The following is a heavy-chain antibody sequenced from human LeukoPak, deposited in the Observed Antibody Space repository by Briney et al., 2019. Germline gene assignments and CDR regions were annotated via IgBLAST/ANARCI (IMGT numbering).Heavy chain of an antibody. CDR1: GFTFSSYA. D-gene: IGHD2-15*01. Sequence: PGGSLRLSCAASGFTFSSYAMSWVRHATGKGLEWVSTIGGRDGGTYYADSVKGRFTVSRDNSKDTLYLQVNSLRAEDTAVYYCAKLGYCSGGSCYRWLDPWGQGTLVTVSS. J-gene: IGHJ5*02. CDR2: IGGRDGGT. CDR3: AKLGYCSGGSCYRWLDP. V-gene: IGHV3-23*01.